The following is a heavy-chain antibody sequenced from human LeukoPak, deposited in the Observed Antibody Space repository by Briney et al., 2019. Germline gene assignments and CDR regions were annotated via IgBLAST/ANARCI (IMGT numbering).Heavy chain of an antibody. Sequence: SETLSLTCAVYGGSFSGYYWSWIRQPPGKGLEWIGEINHSRSTNYNPPLKSRVTISVDTSKNQFSLKLSSVTAADTAVYYCAGGFLRAYRPGHFDYWGQGTLVTVSS. D-gene: IGHD2-21*01. V-gene: IGHV4-34*01. J-gene: IGHJ4*02. CDR3: AGGFLRAYRPGHFDY. CDR2: INHSRST. CDR1: GGSFSGYY.